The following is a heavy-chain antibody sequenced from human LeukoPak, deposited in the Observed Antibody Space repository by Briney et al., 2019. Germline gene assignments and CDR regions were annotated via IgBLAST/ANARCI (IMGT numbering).Heavy chain of an antibody. Sequence: GGSLRLSCAASGFTFSSYAMSWVRQAPGKGLEWVSAISGSGGSTYYADSVKGRFTISRDNSKNMLYLQMNSLRAEDTAVYYCAKMVRFGESPFDYWGQGTLVTVSS. CDR1: GFTFSSYA. CDR3: AKMVRFGESPFDY. J-gene: IGHJ4*02. CDR2: ISGSGGST. D-gene: IGHD3-10*01. V-gene: IGHV3-23*01.